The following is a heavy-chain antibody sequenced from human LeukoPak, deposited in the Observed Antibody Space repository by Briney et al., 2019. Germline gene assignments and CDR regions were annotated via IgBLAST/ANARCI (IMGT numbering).Heavy chain of an antibody. CDR2: ISSSSSTI. J-gene: IGHJ4*02. CDR3: AKDSCSGGSCYSQLDY. CDR1: GFTFSSYS. Sequence: GGSLRLSCAASGFTFSSYSMNCARQAPGKGLEWVSYISSSSSTIYYADSVKGRFTISRDNAKNSLYLQMNSLRDEDTAVYYCAKDSCSGGSCYSQLDYWGQGTLVTVSS. D-gene: IGHD2-15*01. V-gene: IGHV3-48*02.